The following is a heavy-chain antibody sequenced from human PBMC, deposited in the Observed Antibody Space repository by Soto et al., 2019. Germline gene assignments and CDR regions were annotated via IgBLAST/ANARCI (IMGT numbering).Heavy chain of an antibody. J-gene: IGHJ4*02. CDR3: AHLLWRGITHYFDY. V-gene: IGHV2-5*02. CDR1: GFSLSTSGMG. D-gene: IGHD3-10*01. Sequence: QITWKESGPTLVKPTQTLTLTCTFSGFSLSTSGMGVGWIRQPTGKALEWLAVIYWDDDTQYRPSLRSRLTITNDTSKSQVVLTMTNVDPEDTATYYYAHLLWRGITHYFDYWGQVSLVTVSS. CDR2: IYWDDDT.